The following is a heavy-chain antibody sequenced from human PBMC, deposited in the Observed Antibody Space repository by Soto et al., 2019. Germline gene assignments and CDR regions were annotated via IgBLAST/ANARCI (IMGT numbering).Heavy chain of an antibody. J-gene: IGHJ6*03. CDR1: GGSFSGYY. CDR3: ARMAVGFGPVLPYYMDV. Sequence: QVQLQQWGAGLLKPSETLSLTCAVYGGSFSGYYWSWIRQPPGKGLEWIGEINHSGSTNYNPSLTSRVTISVDTSKNQFSLKLSSVTAADTAVYYCARMAVGFGPVLPYYMDVWGKGTTVTVSS. CDR2: INHSGST. V-gene: IGHV4-34*01. D-gene: IGHD3-3*01.